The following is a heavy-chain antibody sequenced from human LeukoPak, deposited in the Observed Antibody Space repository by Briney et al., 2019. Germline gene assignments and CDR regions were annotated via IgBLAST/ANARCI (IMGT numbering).Heavy chain of an antibody. CDR2: IKQDGSEK. J-gene: IGHJ4*02. CDR1: GFTFSNYW. V-gene: IGHV3-7*03. Sequence: GGSLRLSCAASGFTFSNYWKSWVRQAPGKGLEWVANIKQDGSEKYYVDSVKGRFTISRDNAKNSLFLQMNSLRAEDTAVYYCAKDGIWGQGTLVTVSS. CDR3: AKDGI. D-gene: IGHD1-14*01.